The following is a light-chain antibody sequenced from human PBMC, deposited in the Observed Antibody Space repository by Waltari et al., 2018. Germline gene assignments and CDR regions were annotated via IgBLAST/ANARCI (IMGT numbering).Light chain of an antibody. CDR3: QVWDSTTDHRV. CDR2: YNS. V-gene: IGLV3-21*04. J-gene: IGLJ1*01. CDR1: NIGDEN. Sequence: SYVLTQPPSVSGAPGKTARITCGGNNIGDENVHWYQQKPGQAPVGVIYYNSERPSGIAAPFSGANSGNTATLTIRMVEAGDEADYYCQVWDSTTDHRVFGTGTKVTVL.